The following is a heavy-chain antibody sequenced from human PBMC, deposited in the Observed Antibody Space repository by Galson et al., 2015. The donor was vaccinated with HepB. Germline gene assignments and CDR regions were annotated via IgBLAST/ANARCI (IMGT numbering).Heavy chain of an antibody. V-gene: IGHV5-51*01. D-gene: IGHD6-19*01. CDR2: IYPGDSDT. CDR1: GYSFTSYW. CDR3: ARQGESRKKDSSGWYGEFDY. Sequence: QSGAEVKKPGESLKISCKGSGYSFTSYWIGWVRQMPGKGLEWMGIIYPGDSDTRYSPSFQGQVTISADKSISTAYLQWSSLKASDTAMYYCARQGESRKKDSSGWYGEFDYWGQGTLVTVSS. J-gene: IGHJ4*02.